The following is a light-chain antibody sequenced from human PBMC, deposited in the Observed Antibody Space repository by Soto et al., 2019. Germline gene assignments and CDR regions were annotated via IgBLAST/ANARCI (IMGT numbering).Light chain of an antibody. CDR3: KKHNGAPLT. CDR2: TSS. CDR1: QGIGNY. V-gene: IGKV1-27*01. J-gene: IGKJ4*01. Sequence: DIQMTQSPSSLSASVGDRVTITCRASQGIGNYLSWYQQKPGKVPKLLIYTSSTLQSGVPSRFSGSGSGTDFTLIISSLQPEDVATYYCKKHNGAPLTFGGGTKVEIK.